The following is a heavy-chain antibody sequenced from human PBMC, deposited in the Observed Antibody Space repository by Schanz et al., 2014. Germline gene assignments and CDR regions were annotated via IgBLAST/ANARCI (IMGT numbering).Heavy chain of an antibody. CDR1: GGSFSGYY. CDR3: ARARGSNRGPRKYYFDY. Sequence: QVQLQQWGAGLLKPSETLSLTCAVYGGSFSGYYWSWIRQPPGKGLEWIGEINHSGSTNYNPSLKSGVTRSVDTSKTHFSRKGRSVTAADTAVYYCARARGSNRGPRKYYFDYWGQGTLVTVSS. J-gene: IGHJ4*02. CDR2: INHSGST. V-gene: IGHV4-34*01.